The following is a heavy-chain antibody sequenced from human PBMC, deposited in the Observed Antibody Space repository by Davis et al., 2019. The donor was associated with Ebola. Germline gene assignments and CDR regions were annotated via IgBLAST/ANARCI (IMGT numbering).Heavy chain of an antibody. V-gene: IGHV4-59*08. D-gene: IGHD4-23*01. CDR2: IYYSGST. Sequence: MPSETLSPTCALYGASSSGYYWSWIRQLPGKGLEWIGYIYYSGSTNYNPSLKSRVTISVDTSKNQFSLKLSSVTAADTAVYYCARLNYGGNSAPFDYWSQGTLVTVSS. J-gene: IGHJ4*02. CDR3: ARLNYGGNSAPFDY. CDR1: GASSSGYY.